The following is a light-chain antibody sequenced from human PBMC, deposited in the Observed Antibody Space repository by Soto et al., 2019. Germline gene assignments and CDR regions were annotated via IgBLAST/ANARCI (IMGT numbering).Light chain of an antibody. V-gene: IGKV3-20*01. CDR1: QSVSSSY. J-gene: IGKJ4*01. CDR3: QQYGSSSLT. CDR2: GAS. Sequence: EIVLTQSPGTLSLSPGERATLSCRASQSVSSSYLAWYQQKPGQAPRLLIHGASSRATGIPDRFSGSGSGTDFTLTISRLEPEDFAVYYCQQYGSSSLTVGGGTKVDIK.